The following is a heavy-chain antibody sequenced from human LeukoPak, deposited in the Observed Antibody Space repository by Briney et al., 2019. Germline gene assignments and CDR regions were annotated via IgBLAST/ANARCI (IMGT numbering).Heavy chain of an antibody. D-gene: IGHD6-13*01. CDR1: GFTFDDYA. V-gene: IGHV3-9*01. CDR3: AKGASSSWYFGPFDY. CDR2: ISWNSGSI. Sequence: GRSLRLSCAASGFTFDDYAMRWVRQAPGKGLEWVSGISWNSGSIGYADSVKGRFTISRDNAKNSLYLQMNSLRAEDTALYYCAKGASSSWYFGPFDYWGQGTLVTVSS. J-gene: IGHJ4*02.